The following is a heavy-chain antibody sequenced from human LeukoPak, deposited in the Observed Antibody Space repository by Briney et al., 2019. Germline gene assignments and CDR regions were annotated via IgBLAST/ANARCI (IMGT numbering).Heavy chain of an antibody. V-gene: IGHV3-72*01. CDR2: SKNRANSYIT. Sequence: GGSLRLSCAASGFTFSDHYMDWVRQAPGKGLEWVGRSKNRANSYITQYAAFVQGRFTISRDDSKNSLYLQINSLKTEDTAVYYCARDDGGQGDYWGQGTLVTVSS. D-gene: IGHD2-15*01. CDR3: ARDDGGQGDY. CDR1: GFTFSDHY. J-gene: IGHJ4*02.